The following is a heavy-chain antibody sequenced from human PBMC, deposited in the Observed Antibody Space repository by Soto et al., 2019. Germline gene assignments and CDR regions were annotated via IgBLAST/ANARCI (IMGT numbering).Heavy chain of an antibody. Sequence: GGSLRLSCAASGFTFSDYYMSWIRQAPGKGLEWVSYISSSSSYTNYADSVKGRFTISRDNAKNSLYLQMNSLRAEDTAVYYCARDATTITMILRGMDVWGQGTTVTVSS. V-gene: IGHV3-11*06. J-gene: IGHJ6*02. D-gene: IGHD3-22*01. CDR3: ARDATTITMILRGMDV. CDR2: ISSSSSYT. CDR1: GFTFSDYY.